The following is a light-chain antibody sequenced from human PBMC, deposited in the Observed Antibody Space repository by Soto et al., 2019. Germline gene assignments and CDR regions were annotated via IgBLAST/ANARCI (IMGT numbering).Light chain of an antibody. CDR1: QSVSSN. CDR2: GAS. Sequence: EILMTQSPATLSVSPGERATLSCRASQSVSSNIAWYQQKPGQAPRLLIYGASTRATGIPARFSGSGSGTEFTLTIGSLQSEDFAVYYCQQYNNWPPITFGQGTRLEIK. J-gene: IGKJ5*01. V-gene: IGKV3-15*01. CDR3: QQYNNWPPIT.